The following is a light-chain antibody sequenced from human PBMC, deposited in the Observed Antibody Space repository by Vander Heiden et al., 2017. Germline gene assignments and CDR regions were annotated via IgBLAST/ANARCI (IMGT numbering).Light chain of an antibody. CDR3: SSYAGSNTLV. V-gene: IGLV2-8*01. CDR2: EVS. J-gene: IGLJ2*01. CDR1: SSDVGAYNF. Sequence: HSAPSQAPSAPRPPRSSVAISCTGTSSDVGAYNFVSWFQQHPGKAPKLIIYEVSKRPSGVPDRFSGSKSGNTASLTVSGLQAEDEADYHCSSYAGSNTLVFGGGTKLTVL.